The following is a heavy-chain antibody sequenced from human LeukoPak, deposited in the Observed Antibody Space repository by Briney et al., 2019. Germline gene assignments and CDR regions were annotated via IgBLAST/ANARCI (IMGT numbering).Heavy chain of an antibody. CDR1: RGTFSSYA. CDR2: IIPIFGTA. J-gene: IGHJ4*02. CDR3: ARVGAGYYFAY. Sequence: ASVKVSCKSSRGTFSSYAISWVRQAPGQGLEWMGGIIPIFGTANYAQKFQGRVTITADASTSTAYMELRSLSSEDTAVSYCARVGAGYYFAYWGQGTLVTVSS. D-gene: IGHD1-26*01. V-gene: IGHV1-69*13.